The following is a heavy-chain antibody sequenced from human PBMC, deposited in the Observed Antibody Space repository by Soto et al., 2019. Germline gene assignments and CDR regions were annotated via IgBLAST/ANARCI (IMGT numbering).Heavy chain of an antibody. CDR3: TTDSYFTLKLVRFDD. Sequence: PGGSLTLSGAASCFTFTTPWINWVREAPGNSLVRVGRINSENDGWTGDVAASVRGRLAISRDDSRSMVYLQMNSLKSEEKAVYYCTTDSYFTLKLVRFDDWG. V-gene: IGHV3-15*07. CDR2: INSENDGWTG. CDR1: CFTFTTPW. D-gene: IGHD3-22*01. J-gene: IGHJ4*01.